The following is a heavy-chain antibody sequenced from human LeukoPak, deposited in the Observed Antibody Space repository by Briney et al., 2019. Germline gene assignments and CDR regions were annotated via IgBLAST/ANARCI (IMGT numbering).Heavy chain of an antibody. CDR2: VDYTGIT. CDR3: VSHPYSSYNYQMDV. J-gene: IGHJ6*02. V-gene: IGHV4-39*01. CDR1: GGSISSSGYY. Sequence: PSETLSLTCTVSGGSISSSGYYWGWIRQPPGKGLEWIGSVDYTGITSHSPSLKSRVTISVDTSKNQFSLKVSSVSAADTGVYYCVSHPYSSYNYQMDVGGRGTTVTVSS. D-gene: IGHD5-24*01.